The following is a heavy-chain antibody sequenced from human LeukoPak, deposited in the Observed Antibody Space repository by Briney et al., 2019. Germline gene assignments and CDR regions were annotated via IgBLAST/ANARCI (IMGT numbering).Heavy chain of an antibody. Sequence: GGSLRLSCAASGFTFTNYWMHWVRQAPGKGLVWVSCIKTDGSDTRYADSVKGRFTISRDNSKNTLYLQMNSLRAEDTAVYYCAKEKFVNSSGPKLNWFDPWGQGTLVTVSS. J-gene: IGHJ5*02. CDR1: GFTFTNYW. CDR3: AKEKFVNSSGPKLNWFDP. D-gene: IGHD3-22*01. CDR2: IKTDGSDT. V-gene: IGHV3-74*01.